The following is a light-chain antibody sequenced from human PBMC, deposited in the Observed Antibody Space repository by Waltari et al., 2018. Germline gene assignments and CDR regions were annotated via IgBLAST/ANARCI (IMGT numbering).Light chain of an antibody. V-gene: IGKV1-39*01. CDR2: AAS. J-gene: IGKJ4*01. Sequence: DIQMTQSPSSLSASVGDRVTITCRARQSINNYLNWYQQKPGKAPKLLIHAASRLQSGVPARFRGSASGTDYTLTISSLQSEDSGTYYCQQSYGAPPTFAGGTTVEI. CDR1: QSINNY. CDR3: QQSYGAPPT.